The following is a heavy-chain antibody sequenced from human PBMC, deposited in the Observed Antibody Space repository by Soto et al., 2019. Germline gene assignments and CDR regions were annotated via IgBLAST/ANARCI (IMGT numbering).Heavy chain of an antibody. CDR3: ARDMGVFWSGYPEGGFDY. V-gene: IGHV3-7*01. CDR1: GFTFSNYW. D-gene: IGHD3-3*01. J-gene: IGHJ4*02. CDR2: IKQDGSEK. Sequence: GGSLRLPSAASGFTFSNYWMIWVRLAPGKGLEWVANIKQDGSEKYYADSAKGRFIISRDNAKTSLYLQMNSLRAEDTAVYYCARDMGVFWSGYPEGGFDYWGQGT.